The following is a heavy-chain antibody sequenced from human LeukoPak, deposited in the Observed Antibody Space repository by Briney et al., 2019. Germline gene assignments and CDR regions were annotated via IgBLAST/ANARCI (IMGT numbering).Heavy chain of an antibody. CDR1: RFTFNDYA. D-gene: IGHD6-13*01. J-gene: IGHJ1*01. CDR2: ISWDSGNT. Sequence: PGGSLRLSCAASRFTFNDYAMHWVRQAPGKGLEWVSLISWDSGNTYYADSVKGRFTISRDNSKNSLSLQMNSLRAEDTALYYCAKGPGAAVGKRYIQHWGQGTLVTVSS. CDR3: AKGPGAAVGKRYIQH. V-gene: IGHV3-43D*03.